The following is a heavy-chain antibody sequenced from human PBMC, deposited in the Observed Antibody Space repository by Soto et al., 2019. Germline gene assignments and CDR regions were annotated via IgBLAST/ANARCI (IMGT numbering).Heavy chain of an antibody. V-gene: IGHV1-2*02. CDR3: ARELDCSGGSGYSFHY. D-gene: IGHD2-15*01. CDR1: GYTFTGYY. J-gene: IGHJ4*02. Sequence: ASVKVSCKASGYTFTGYYMHWVRQAPGQGLEWMGWINPNSGGTNYAQKFQGRVTMTRDTSISTAYMELIMLRSDETAVYYCARELDCSGGSGYSFHYWGQGTLVTVSS. CDR2: INPNSGGT.